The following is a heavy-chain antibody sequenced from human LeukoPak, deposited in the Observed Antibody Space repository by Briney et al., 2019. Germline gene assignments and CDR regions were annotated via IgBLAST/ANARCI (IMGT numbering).Heavy chain of an antibody. CDR3: ARVRRGYCSSTSCYDFDY. CDR2: IYHSGST. D-gene: IGHD2-2*01. Sequence: SETLSLACTVSGGSISSYYWSWIRQPPGKGLEWIGYIYHSGSTYYNPSLKSRVTISVDRSKNQFSLKLSSVTAADTAVYYCARVRRGYCSSTSCYDFDYWGQGTLVTVSS. CDR1: GGSISSYY. V-gene: IGHV4-59*12. J-gene: IGHJ4*02.